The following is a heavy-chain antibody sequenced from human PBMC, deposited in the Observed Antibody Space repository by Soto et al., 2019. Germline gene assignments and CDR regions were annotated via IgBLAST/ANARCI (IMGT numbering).Heavy chain of an antibody. CDR3: AKGATVTTRGQVEYYYGMDV. CDR1: GFTFSSYA. CDR2: ISGSGGST. J-gene: IGHJ6*02. V-gene: IGHV3-23*01. D-gene: IGHD4-4*01. Sequence: EVQLLESGGGLVQPGGTLRLSCAASGFTFSSYAMSWVRQAPGKGLEWVSAISGSGGSTYYADSVKGRFTISRDNAKNTLYRQMNSLRAEDTAVYYCAKGATVTTRGQVEYYYGMDVWGQGTTLTVSS.